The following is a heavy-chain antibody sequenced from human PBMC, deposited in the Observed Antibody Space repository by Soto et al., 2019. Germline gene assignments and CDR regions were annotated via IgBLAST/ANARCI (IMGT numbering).Heavy chain of an antibody. CDR2: LSYDGSNK. D-gene: IGHD5-12*01. CDR3: ARRDGYNMIDY. CDR1: GFTLSGYP. Sequence: QVQLVESGGGVVQPGRSLRLSCAAFGFTLSGYPMHWVRQAPGKGLEWVAFLSYDGSNKYYADSVKGRFTISRDNSKNTLYLQMNSLRAEDTAVYYCARRDGYNMIDYWGQGTLVTVSS. V-gene: IGHV3-30-3*01. J-gene: IGHJ4*02.